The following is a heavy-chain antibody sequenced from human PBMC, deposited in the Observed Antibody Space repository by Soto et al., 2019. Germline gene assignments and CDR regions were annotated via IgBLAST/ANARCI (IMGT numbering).Heavy chain of an antibody. Sequence: EVQLLESGGGLVQPGGSLRLSCAASGFTFSSYAMSWVRQAQGKGLEWVSAISGSGGSTYYADSVKGRFTISRDNSKNTLYLQMNSLRAEDTAVYYCAKDFNYYDSSGYSDYWGQGTLVTVSS. CDR2: ISGSGGST. CDR1: GFTFSSYA. V-gene: IGHV3-23*01. J-gene: IGHJ4*02. CDR3: AKDFNYYDSSGYSDY. D-gene: IGHD3-22*01.